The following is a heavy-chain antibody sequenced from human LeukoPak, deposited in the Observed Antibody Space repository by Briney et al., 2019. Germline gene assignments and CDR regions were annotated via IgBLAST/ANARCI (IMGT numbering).Heavy chain of an antibody. CDR2: IYYSGST. D-gene: IGHD3-22*01. V-gene: IGHV4-59*01. CDR1: GGSISSYY. CDR3: ARGMYYYDSSAYFIGRLYGMDV. Sequence: SETLSLTCTVSGGSISSYYWSWIRQPPGKGLEWIGYIYYSGSTNYNPSLKSRVTISVDTSKNQFSLKLSSVTAADTAVYYCARGMYYYDSSAYFIGRLYGMDVWGQGTTITVSS. J-gene: IGHJ6*02.